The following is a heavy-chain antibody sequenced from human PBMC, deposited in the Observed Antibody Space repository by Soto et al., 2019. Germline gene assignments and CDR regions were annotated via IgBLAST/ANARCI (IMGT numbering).Heavy chain of an antibody. CDR2: MNPNSGNT. CDR3: ARAPGVQQWLGQYYYYYGMDV. Sequence: APVKVSCKASGYTFTSYDINWVRQATGQGLEWMGWMNPNSGNTGYAQKFQGRVTLTRNTSISTAYMELSSLRSEDTAVYYCARAPGVQQWLGQYYYYYGMDVWGQGTTVTVSS. J-gene: IGHJ6*02. CDR1: GYTFTSYD. V-gene: IGHV1-8*01. D-gene: IGHD6-19*01.